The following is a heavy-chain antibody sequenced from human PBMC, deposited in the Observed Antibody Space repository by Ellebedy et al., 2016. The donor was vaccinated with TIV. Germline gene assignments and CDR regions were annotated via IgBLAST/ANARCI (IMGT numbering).Heavy chain of an antibody. J-gene: IGHJ4*02. CDR1: GFTVSSNY. Sequence: PGGSLSLSCTASGFTVSSNYMCWVRQAPGKGPEWVSVIYSGGTTNYADSVKGRFTVSRDSSKNTLYLQMNSLRAEDTAVYYCARRSDHSLQGDYWGQGTLVTVSS. D-gene: IGHD1-14*01. CDR2: IYSGGTT. CDR3: ARRSDHSLQGDY. V-gene: IGHV3-66*04.